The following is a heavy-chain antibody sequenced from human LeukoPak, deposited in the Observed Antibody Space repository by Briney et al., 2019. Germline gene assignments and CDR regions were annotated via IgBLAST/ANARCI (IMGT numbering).Heavy chain of an antibody. CDR1: GETFTGYY. CDR2: INPNSGGT. J-gene: IGHJ2*01. CDR3: ARDRKYNWNDGRVGYFDL. V-gene: IGHV1-2*02. D-gene: IGHD1-1*01. Sequence: ASVKVSCKASGETFTGYYMHWVRQAPGQGLEWMGWINPNSGGTNYAQKFRGRVTMTRDTSISTAYMELSRLRSDDTAVYYCARDRKYNWNDGRVGYFDLWGRGTLVTVSS.